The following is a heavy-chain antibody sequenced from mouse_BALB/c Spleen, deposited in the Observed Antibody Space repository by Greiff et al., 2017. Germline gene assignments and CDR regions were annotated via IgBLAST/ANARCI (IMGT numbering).Heavy chain of an antibody. J-gene: IGHJ3*01. CDR3: ARYSRFAY. CDR2: IDPANGNT. CDR1: GFNIKDTY. Sequence: VHVKQSGAELVKPGASVKLSCTASGFNIKDTYMHWVKQRPEQGLEWIGRIDPANGNTKYDPKFQGKATITADTSSNTAYLQLSSLTSEDTAVYYCARYSRFAYWGQGTLVTVSA. V-gene: IGHV14-3*02.